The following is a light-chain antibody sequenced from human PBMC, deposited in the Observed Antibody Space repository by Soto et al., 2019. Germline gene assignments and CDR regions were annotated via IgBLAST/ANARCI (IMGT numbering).Light chain of an antibody. J-gene: IGKJ4*02. CDR1: QSVSSY. CDR2: DAS. V-gene: IGKV3-11*01. Sequence: EIVLTQSPATLSLSPGERATLSCRASQSVSSYLAWYQQKPGQAPRLLIYDASNRATGIPARFSGSGSGTDFTRIISSLEPEDFAVYYCQQRSNWPSTFGGGTKVEIK. CDR3: QQRSNWPST.